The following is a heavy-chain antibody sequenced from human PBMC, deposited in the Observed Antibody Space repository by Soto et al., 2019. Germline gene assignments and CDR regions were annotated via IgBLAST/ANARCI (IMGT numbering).Heavy chain of an antibody. D-gene: IGHD5-12*01. CDR3: ARDPSGYGPFDY. Sequence: GGSLRLSCAASGFTFSSYGMHWVRQAPGKGLEWVAVIWYDGSNKYYADSVKGRFTISRDNSKNTLYLQMNSLRAEDTAVYYCARDPSGYGPFDYWGQGTLVTVSS. J-gene: IGHJ4*02. CDR2: IWYDGSNK. CDR1: GFTFSSYG. V-gene: IGHV3-33*01.